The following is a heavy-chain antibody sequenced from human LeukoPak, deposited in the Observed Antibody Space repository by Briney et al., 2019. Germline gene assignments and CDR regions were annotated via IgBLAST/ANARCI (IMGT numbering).Heavy chain of an antibody. CDR2: ISSSSSYI. V-gene: IGHV3-21*01. J-gene: IGHJ4*02. CDR3: ARGRGGPGPYYFDY. Sequence: GGSLRLSCAASGFTFSSYSMNWVRQAPGKGLEWVSSISSSSSYIYYADSVKGRFTISRDNAKNSLYLQMNSLRAEDTAVYYCARGRGGPGPYYFDYWGQGTLVTVSS. CDR1: GFTFSSYS. D-gene: IGHD2-15*01.